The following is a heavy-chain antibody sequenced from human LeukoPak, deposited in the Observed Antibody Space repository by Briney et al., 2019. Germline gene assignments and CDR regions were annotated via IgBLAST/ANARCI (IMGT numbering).Heavy chain of an antibody. Sequence: GGSLRLSCAASGFTFSSYWMSWVRQAPGKGLEWVANIKQDGSEKYYVDSVKGRFTISRDNAKNSLYLQMNSLRAEDTAVYYCARGFLEWLLYYYYYMDAWGKGTTVTVSS. CDR3: ARGFLEWLLYYYYYMDA. CDR2: IKQDGSEK. D-gene: IGHD3-3*01. J-gene: IGHJ6*03. CDR1: GFTFSSYW. V-gene: IGHV3-7*01.